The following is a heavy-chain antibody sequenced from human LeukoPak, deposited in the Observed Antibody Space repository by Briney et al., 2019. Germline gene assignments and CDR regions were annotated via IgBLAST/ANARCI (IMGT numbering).Heavy chain of an antibody. CDR3: AKRGQYYYDSSGYYYQD. CDR2: ISAGGST. CDR1: GFTFSIYW. D-gene: IGHD3-22*01. Sequence: GGSLRLSCAASGFTFSIYWMSWVRQAPGKGLEWVSAISAGGSTYYADSVKGRFTISRDNSKNTLYLQMNSLRAEDTGVYYCAKRGQYYYDSSGYYYQDWGQGTLVIVSS. V-gene: IGHV3-23*01. J-gene: IGHJ4*02.